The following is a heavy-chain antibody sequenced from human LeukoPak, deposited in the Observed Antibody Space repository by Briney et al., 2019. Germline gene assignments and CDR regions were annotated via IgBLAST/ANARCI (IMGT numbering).Heavy chain of an antibody. CDR3: ARDQPNYDAFGI. CDR2: IYYSGST. J-gene: IGHJ3*02. D-gene: IGHD1-7*01. Sequence: SETLSLTCTVSGGSISSGGYYWSWIRQHPGKGLEWIGYIYYSGSTYYNPSLKSRVTISVDTSKNQFSLKLSSVTAADTAVYYCARDQPNYDAFGIWGRGTMVTVSS. V-gene: IGHV4-31*03. CDR1: GGSISSGGYY.